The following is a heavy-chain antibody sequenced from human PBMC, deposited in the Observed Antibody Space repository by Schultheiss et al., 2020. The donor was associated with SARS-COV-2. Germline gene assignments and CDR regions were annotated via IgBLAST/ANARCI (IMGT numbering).Heavy chain of an antibody. CDR3: ARDIMSANGVLNWYFDL. CDR1: GFTFSSYA. Sequence: GGSLRLSCAASGFTFSSYAMHWVRQAPGKGLEWVAVISYDGSNKYYADSVKGRFTISRDNSKNTLYLQMDNLRAEDTAVYYCARDIMSANGVLNWYFDLWGRGTLVTVSS. J-gene: IGHJ2*01. CDR2: ISYDGSNK. V-gene: IGHV3-30*04. D-gene: IGHD3-16*01.